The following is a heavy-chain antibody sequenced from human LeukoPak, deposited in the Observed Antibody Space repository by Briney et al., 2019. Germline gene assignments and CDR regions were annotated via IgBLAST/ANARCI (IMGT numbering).Heavy chain of an antibody. Sequence: GGSLRLSCAASGFTFSSSNMNWVRQAPGKGLEWISYISSRSNIIYYADSVKGRFTISRDNAKNSLYLQMSSLRAEDTAVYYCARDYYGDHHFDYWGQGTLVTVSS. CDR2: ISSRSNII. CDR3: ARDYYGDHHFDY. J-gene: IGHJ4*02. V-gene: IGHV3-48*01. CDR1: GFTFSSSN. D-gene: IGHD4-17*01.